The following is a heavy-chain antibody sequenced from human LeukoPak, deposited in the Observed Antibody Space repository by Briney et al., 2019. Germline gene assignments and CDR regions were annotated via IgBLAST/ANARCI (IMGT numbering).Heavy chain of an antibody. V-gene: IGHV1-8*01. CDR1: GYTFTIYD. Sequence: ASVKVSCKASGYTFTIYDINWVRQATRQGLEWMGWMNPNSGNTVYAQKFQGRVTMTRNTSISTAYMELSSLRSEDTAVYYCARRVLGTGTNGKYAFDIWGQGTMVTVSS. D-gene: IGHD1-1*01. J-gene: IGHJ3*02. CDR3: ARRVLGTGTNGKYAFDI. CDR2: MNPNSGNT.